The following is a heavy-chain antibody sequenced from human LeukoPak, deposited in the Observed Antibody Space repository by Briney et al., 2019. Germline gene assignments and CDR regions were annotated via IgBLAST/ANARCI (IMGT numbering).Heavy chain of an antibody. D-gene: IGHD3-16*02. CDR1: GFTFSSYS. V-gene: IGHV3-21*04. J-gene: IGHJ4*02. CDR2: ISSSSSYI. Sequence: GGSPRLSCAASGFTFSSYSMNWVRQAPGKGLEWVSSISSSSSYIYYADSVKGRFTISRDNSKNTLYLQMNSLRAEDTAVYYCAKDGSHDYVWGSYRYYWGQGTLVTVSS. CDR3: AKDGSHDYVWGSYRYY.